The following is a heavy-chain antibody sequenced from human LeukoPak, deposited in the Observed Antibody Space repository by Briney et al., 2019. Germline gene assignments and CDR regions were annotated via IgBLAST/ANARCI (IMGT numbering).Heavy chain of an antibody. CDR3: ATQQTTVVTPAAFDI. J-gene: IGHJ3*02. Sequence: KSSETLSLTCTVSGGSISSGGYYWSWIRQHPGKGLEWIGYIYYSGSTYYNPSLKSRVTISVDTSKNQFSLKLSSVTAADTAVYYCATQQTTVVTPAAFDIWGQGTMVTVSS. CDR1: GGSISSGGYY. D-gene: IGHD4-23*01. V-gene: IGHV4-31*03. CDR2: IYYSGST.